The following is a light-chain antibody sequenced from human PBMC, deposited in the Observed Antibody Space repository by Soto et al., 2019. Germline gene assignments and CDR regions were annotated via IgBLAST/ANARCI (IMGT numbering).Light chain of an antibody. J-gene: IGLJ3*02. V-gene: IGLV1-40*01. CDR1: SSNIGADYD. CDR2: GNS. CDR3: QSYDSSLSAVV. Sequence: QSVLTQPPSVSGAPGQRVTISYTGSSSNIGADYDVHWYQQLPGTAPKLLIYGNSNRPSGVPDRFSGSKSGTSASLAITGLQAEDEADYYCQSYDSSLSAVVFGGGTKLTVL.